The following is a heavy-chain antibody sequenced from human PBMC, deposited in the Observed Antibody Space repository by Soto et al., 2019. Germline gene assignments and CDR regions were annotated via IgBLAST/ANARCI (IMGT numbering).Heavy chain of an antibody. D-gene: IGHD3-10*01. J-gene: IGHJ6*02. Sequence: SLKRYCKSSGCTISVDSSGWWRQARQHGPECMVGIIPVFGTANYAQKFQGRVVINADEYTSTVYMELSSLRSEDTAVYYCARDVTEFLGPAREYYYYYGMDVWGQGTTVTVSS. CDR3: ARDVTEFLGPAREYYYYYGMDV. CDR2: IIPVFGTA. CDR1: GCTISVDS. V-gene: IGHV1-69*13.